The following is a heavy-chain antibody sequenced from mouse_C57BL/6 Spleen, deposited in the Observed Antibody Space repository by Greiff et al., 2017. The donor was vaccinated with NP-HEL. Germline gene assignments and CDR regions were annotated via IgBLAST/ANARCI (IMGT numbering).Heavy chain of an antibody. D-gene: IGHD2-1*01. CDR3: ARKDGNNEGSAMDY. CDR1: GFSLTSYG. CDR2: IWRGGST. V-gene: IGHV2-2*01. J-gene: IGHJ4*01. Sequence: VQGVESGPGLVQPSQSLSITCTVSGFSLTSYGVHWVRQSPGKGLEWLGVIWRGGSTDYNAAFIYRLSISKDNSKSQFFFKMNRLQADDTAIYYCARKDGNNEGSAMDYWGQGTSVTVSS.